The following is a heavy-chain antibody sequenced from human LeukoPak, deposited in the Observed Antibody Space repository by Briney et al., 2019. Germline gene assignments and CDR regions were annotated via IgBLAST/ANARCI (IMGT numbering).Heavy chain of an antibody. D-gene: IGHD3-22*01. Sequence: GGSLRLSCAASGFTFSSYGMHWVRQAPGKGLEWVAFIRYDGSNKYYADSVKGRFTISRDNSKNTLYLQMNSLRAEDTAVYYCAKDTTHYYDSSGAGDYYMDVWGKGTTVTISS. J-gene: IGHJ6*03. CDR1: GFTFSSYG. V-gene: IGHV3-30*02. CDR3: AKDTTHYYDSSGAGDYYMDV. CDR2: IRYDGSNK.